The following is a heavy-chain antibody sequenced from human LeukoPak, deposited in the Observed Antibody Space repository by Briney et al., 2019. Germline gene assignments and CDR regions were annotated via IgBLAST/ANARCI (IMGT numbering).Heavy chain of an antibody. J-gene: IGHJ6*02. Sequence: PSETLSLTCTVSGVSISSYYWSWIRQPPGKGLEWIGYIYYSGSTNYNPSLKSRVTISVDTSKNQFSLKLSSVTAADTAVYYCATRTTSSGWHDYYYYGMDVWGQGTTVTVSS. D-gene: IGHD6-19*01. CDR1: GVSISSYY. CDR3: ATRTTSSGWHDYYYYGMDV. CDR2: IYYSGST. V-gene: IGHV4-59*01.